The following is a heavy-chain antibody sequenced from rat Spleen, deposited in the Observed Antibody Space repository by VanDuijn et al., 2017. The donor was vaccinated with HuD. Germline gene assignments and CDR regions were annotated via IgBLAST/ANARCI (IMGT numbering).Heavy chain of an antibody. D-gene: IGHD1-2*01. CDR2: ITNFAGRT. CDR1: GFTFNNYW. J-gene: IGHJ2*01. CDR3: TRHYYSSYIPWYFDY. Sequence: EVQLVESGGGLVQPGRSLKLSCVASGFTFNNYWMTWIRQAPGKGLEWIASITNFAGRTHYPDSVKGRFTISRDIAKSTLFLQMNSLKSEDTATYYCTRHYYSSYIPWYFDYWGQGVMVTVSS. V-gene: IGHV5-31*01.